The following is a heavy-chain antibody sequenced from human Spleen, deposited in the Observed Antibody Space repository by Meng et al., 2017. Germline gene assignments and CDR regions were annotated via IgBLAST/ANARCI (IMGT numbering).Heavy chain of an antibody. V-gene: IGHV1-2*06. CDR2: IDTNSGGT. CDR1: GYTVTAYY. Sequence: QGRVGQLGHEVKKPGSSVKVSCKTSGYTVTAYYRHWVRLAPGRGLEWMERIDTNSGGTSYTQRFQGRVTMTSDTSISNAYMELSKLTSDDTAVYYGARLRGDEDYWGQGTLVTVSS. J-gene: IGHJ4*02. CDR3: ARLRGDEDY. D-gene: IGHD2-21*02.